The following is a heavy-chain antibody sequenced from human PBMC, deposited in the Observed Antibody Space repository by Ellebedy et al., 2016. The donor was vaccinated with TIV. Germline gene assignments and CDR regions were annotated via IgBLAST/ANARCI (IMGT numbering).Heavy chain of an antibody. Sequence: AASVKVSCKGSGYKFTSYGISWVRQAPGQGLEWVAWISGYNGNTDYAQKFRGRVTTTTDTATSTAYMELRSLRSDDTAVYYCARLVGTMSPVLSKHFDHWGQGTLVTVSS. CDR3: ARLVGTMSPVLSKHFDH. CDR2: ISGYNGNT. J-gene: IGHJ4*02. V-gene: IGHV1-18*01. D-gene: IGHD1-26*01. CDR1: GYKFTSYG.